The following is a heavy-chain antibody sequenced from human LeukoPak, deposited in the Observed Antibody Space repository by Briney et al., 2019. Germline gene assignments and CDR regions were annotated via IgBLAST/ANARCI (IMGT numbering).Heavy chain of an antibody. CDR2: IYYSGST. V-gene: IGHV4-59*01. CDR1: GGSISSYY. J-gene: IGHJ4*02. D-gene: IGHD2-2*01. Sequence: KPSETLSLTCAVSGGSISSYYWSWIRQPPGKGLEWIGYIYYSGSTNYNPSLKSRVTISVDTSKNQFSLKLSSVTAADTAVYYCARVSPYCSSTSCFDYWGQGTLVTVSS. CDR3: ARVSPYCSSTSCFDY.